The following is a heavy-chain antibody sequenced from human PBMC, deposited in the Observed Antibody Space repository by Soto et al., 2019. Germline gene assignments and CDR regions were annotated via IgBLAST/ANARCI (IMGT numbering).Heavy chain of an antibody. Sequence: QVQLVQSGAEVKKPGASVKVSCKASGYTFTSYGISWVRQAPGQGLEWMGWISAYNGNTNYAQKLKGRVTMNTDTSTSTAYMELRSLRSDDTAVYYCARDPILQSIAAAGDFDYWGQGTLVTVSS. D-gene: IGHD6-13*01. CDR2: ISAYNGNT. CDR3: ARDPILQSIAAAGDFDY. J-gene: IGHJ4*02. V-gene: IGHV1-18*01. CDR1: GYTFTSYG.